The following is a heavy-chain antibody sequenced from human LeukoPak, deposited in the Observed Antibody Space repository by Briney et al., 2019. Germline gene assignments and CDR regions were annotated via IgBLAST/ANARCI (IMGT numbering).Heavy chain of an antibody. CDR2: ISGSGGST. D-gene: IGHD1-26*01. V-gene: IGHV3-23*01. J-gene: IGHJ1*01. CDR1: RFTFSGYA. CDR3: AKSGIVGAIFAEYFQH. Sequence: GGSLRLSCAASRFTFSGYAMSWVRQAPGKGLEWVSAISGSGGSTYYADFVKGRFTISRDNSKNTLYLQMNSLRGEDTALYYCAKSGIVGAIFAEYFQHWGQGTLVTVSS.